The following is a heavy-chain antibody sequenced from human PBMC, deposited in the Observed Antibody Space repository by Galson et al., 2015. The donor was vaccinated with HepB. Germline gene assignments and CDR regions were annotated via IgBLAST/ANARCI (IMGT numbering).Heavy chain of an antibody. Sequence: SLRLSCAASGFTFSSYAMHWVRQAPGKGLEWVAVISYDGSNKYYADSVKGRFTISRDNSKNTLYLQMNSLRAEDTAVYYCARDYVAALGVYYYYYGMDVWGQGTTVTVSS. J-gene: IGHJ6*02. CDR2: ISYDGSNK. CDR1: GFTFSSYA. CDR3: ARDYVAALGVYYYYYGMDV. V-gene: IGHV3-30-3*01. D-gene: IGHD6-25*01.